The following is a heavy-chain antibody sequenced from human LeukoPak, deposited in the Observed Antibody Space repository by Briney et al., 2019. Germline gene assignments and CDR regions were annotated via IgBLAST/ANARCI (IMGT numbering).Heavy chain of an antibody. CDR1: GYTFTSYG. J-gene: IGHJ4*02. V-gene: IGHV1-18*01. CDR2: ISAYNGNT. CDR3: AREDKGDGGNALTGYDY. D-gene: IGHD4-23*01. Sequence: ASVKVSCKASGYTFTSYGISWVRQAPGQGLEWMGWISAYNGNTNYAQKLQGRVTMTTDTSTSTAYMELRSLRSDDTAVYYCAREDKGDGGNALTGYDYWGQGTLVTVSS.